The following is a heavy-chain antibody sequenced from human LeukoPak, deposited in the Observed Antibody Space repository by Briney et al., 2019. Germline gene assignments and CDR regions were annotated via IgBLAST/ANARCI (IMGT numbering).Heavy chain of an antibody. Sequence: GGSLRLSCAASGFTFTSYGISWARQAPGQGLEWMGWISAYNGNTNYAQKLQGRVTMTTDTSTSTAYMELRSLRSDDTAVYYCARVVYSRGENWFDPWGQGTLVTVSS. CDR3: ARVVYSRGENWFDP. V-gene: IGHV1-18*01. CDR1: GFTFTSYG. J-gene: IGHJ5*02. CDR2: ISAYNGNT. D-gene: IGHD4-11*01.